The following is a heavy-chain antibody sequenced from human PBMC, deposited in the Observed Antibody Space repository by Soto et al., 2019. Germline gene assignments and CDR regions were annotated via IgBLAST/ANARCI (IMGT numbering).Heavy chain of an antibody. Sequence: ASVKVSCKASGYTFTGNYMHCMRQAPGQGLEWMALINPTTGDTKYAQKFQGRVTVTWDTSISTAYMDLSRLRSDDTAIYYCARGYCSSIGCSHYFDYWGQGTLVTVSS. CDR2: INPTTGDT. V-gene: IGHV1-2*02. D-gene: IGHD2-2*01. CDR1: GYTFTGNY. J-gene: IGHJ4*02. CDR3: ARGYCSSIGCSHYFDY.